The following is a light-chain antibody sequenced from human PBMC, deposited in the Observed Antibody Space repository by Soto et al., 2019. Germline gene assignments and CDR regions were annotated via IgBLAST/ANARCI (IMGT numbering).Light chain of an antibody. Sequence: DIQMTQSPSSLSASVGDRVTISWRASQAISNSLAWFQQKPGKAPKSLIFATSLLQSGVPSRFSGSGSGTDFTLTISSLQPEDFATYYCQQCDTYPFTFGPGTTVDIK. CDR1: QAISNS. CDR3: QQCDTYPFT. CDR2: ATS. V-gene: IGKV1-16*01. J-gene: IGKJ3*01.